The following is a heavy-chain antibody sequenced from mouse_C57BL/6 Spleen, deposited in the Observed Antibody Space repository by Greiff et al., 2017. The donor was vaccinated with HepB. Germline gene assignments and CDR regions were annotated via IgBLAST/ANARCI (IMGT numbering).Heavy chain of an antibody. CDR2: IYPGDGDT. Sequence: VQLQQSGPELVKPGASVKISCKASGYAFSSSWMNWVKQRPGKGLEWIGRIYPGDGDTNYNGKFKGKATLTADKSSSTAYMQLSSLTSEDSAVYFCARAIYYGNYEGAMDYWGQGTSVTVSS. CDR1: GYAFSSSW. D-gene: IGHD2-1*01. J-gene: IGHJ4*01. V-gene: IGHV1-82*01. CDR3: ARAIYYGNYEGAMDY.